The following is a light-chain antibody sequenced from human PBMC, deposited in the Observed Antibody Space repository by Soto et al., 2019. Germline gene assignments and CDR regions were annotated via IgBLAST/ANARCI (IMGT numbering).Light chain of an antibody. CDR2: DGG. J-gene: IGLJ3*02. CDR3: CSYAQGGIFV. CDR1: STDIGSYNV. Sequence: QSVLTQPASVSGSVGQSITISCTGTSTDIGSYNVVSWFQQHPGKVPKLIILDGGRRPSGVSDRFSGSTSGNTASLTISGLQADDEADYYCCSYAQGGIFVIGGGTKLTVL. V-gene: IGLV2-23*03.